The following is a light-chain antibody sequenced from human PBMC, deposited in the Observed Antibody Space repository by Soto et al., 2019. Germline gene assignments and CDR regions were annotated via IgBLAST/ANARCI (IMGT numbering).Light chain of an antibody. CDR1: SSDVGGYNY. Sequence: QSALTQPRSVSGSPGQSVTISCTGTSSDVGGYNYVSWYQQHPGKAPKVMIYDVSERPSGVTDRFSGSKSGNTASLTISGLQAEDDADYYCCSYAGSPRYVLGTGTKLTV. V-gene: IGLV2-11*01. J-gene: IGLJ1*01. CDR2: DVS. CDR3: CSYAGSPRYV.